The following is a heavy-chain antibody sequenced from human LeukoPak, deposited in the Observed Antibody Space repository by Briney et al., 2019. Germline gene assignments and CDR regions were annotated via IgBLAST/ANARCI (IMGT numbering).Heavy chain of an antibody. J-gene: IGHJ4*02. CDR1: GFTFSGSA. V-gene: IGHV3-73*01. CDR3: TRDPCSSTSCYLDY. Sequence: GGSLRLSCAASGFTFSGSAMHWVRQASGKGLEWVGRIRSKANSYATAYAASVKGRFTISRDDSKNTAYLQMNSLKTEDTAVYYCTRDPCSSTSCYLDYWGQGTLVTVSS. CDR2: IRSKANSYAT. D-gene: IGHD2-2*01.